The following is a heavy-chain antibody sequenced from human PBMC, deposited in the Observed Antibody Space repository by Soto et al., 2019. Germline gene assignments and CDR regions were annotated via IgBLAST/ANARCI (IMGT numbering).Heavy chain of an antibody. D-gene: IGHD5-18*01. CDR3: VRLHSHGTYGMDV. CDR2: IIPIFGTT. J-gene: IGHJ6*02. Sequence: QMHLVQSGAEVKKPGSSVKVSCKASGGSFTYTLSWVRQAPGQGLEWMGGIIPIFGTTNYAQKFQDRVTITADESTKTAYMELNTLTSEDTAVYYCVRLHSHGTYGMDVWGQGTTVTVSS. V-gene: IGHV1-69*01. CDR1: GGSFTYT.